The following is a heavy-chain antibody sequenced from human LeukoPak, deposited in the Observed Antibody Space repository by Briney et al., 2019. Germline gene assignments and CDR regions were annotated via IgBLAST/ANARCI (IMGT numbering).Heavy chain of an antibody. V-gene: IGHV3-23*01. CDR1: GFTFSNAC. CDR3: AKDRTGTFWFDP. J-gene: IGHJ5*02. D-gene: IGHD3/OR15-3a*01. CDR2: ISGSGGST. Sequence: AGGSLRLACAASGFTFSNACVSWVRQAPGKGLEWVSAISGSGGSTYYADSVKGRFTISRDNSKNTLYLQMNSLRAEDTAVYYCAKDRTGTFWFDPWGQGTLVTVSS.